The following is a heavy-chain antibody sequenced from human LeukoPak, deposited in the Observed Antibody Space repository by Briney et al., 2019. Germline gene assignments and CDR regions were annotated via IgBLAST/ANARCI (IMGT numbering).Heavy chain of an antibody. J-gene: IGHJ5*02. Sequence: PSETLSLTCTVSGGSISSGSYYWSWIRQPAGKGLEWIGRTYTSGSTNYNPSLKSRVTISVDTSKNQFSLKLSSVTAADTAVYYCARDWGYCSSTSCPNWFDPWGQGTLVTVSS. V-gene: IGHV4-61*02. CDR2: TYTSGST. CDR1: GGSISSGSYY. CDR3: ARDWGYCSSTSCPNWFDP. D-gene: IGHD2-2*01.